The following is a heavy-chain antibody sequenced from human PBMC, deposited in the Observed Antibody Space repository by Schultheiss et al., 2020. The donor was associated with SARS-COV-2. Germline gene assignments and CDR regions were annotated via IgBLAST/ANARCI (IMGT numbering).Heavy chain of an antibody. V-gene: IGHV1-3*01. CDR1: GYTFTSYA. D-gene: IGHD6-19*01. CDR3: AREQYSSGWPDAFDI. J-gene: IGHJ3*02. Sequence: ASVKVSCKASGYTFTSYAMHWVRQAPGQRLEWMGWINAGNGNTKYSQKFQGRVTITRDTSASTAYMELSSLRSEDTAVYYCAREQYSSGWPDAFDIWGQGTMVTVSS. CDR2: INAGNGNT.